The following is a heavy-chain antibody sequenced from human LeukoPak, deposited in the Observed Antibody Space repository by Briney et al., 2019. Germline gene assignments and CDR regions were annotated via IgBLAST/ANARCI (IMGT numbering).Heavy chain of an antibody. CDR1: GFTFSDYI. V-gene: IGHV3-48*01. J-gene: IGHJ6*02. Sequence: GGSLRLSCAASGFTFSDYIINWVRQAPGKGLEWISYISSSGGTIYYADSVKGRFTISRDNSKNTLYLQMNSLRAEDTAVYYCARDFRTRSSPYYYYGMDVWGQGTTVTVSS. CDR2: ISSSGGTI. D-gene: IGHD6-13*01. CDR3: ARDFRTRSSPYYYYGMDV.